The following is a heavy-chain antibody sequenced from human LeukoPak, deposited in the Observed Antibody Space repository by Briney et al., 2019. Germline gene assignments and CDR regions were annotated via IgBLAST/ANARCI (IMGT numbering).Heavy chain of an antibody. CDR2: IYSGGST. CDR1: GFTVRSNY. J-gene: IGHJ4*02. Sequence: GGSLRLSCAASGFTVRSNYMSWVRQAPGKGLEWVSVIYSGGSTYYADSVKGRFTISRDNSKNTLYLQMNSLRAEDTAVYYCARGISSRYFDYWGQGTRVTVSS. V-gene: IGHV3-53*01. CDR3: ARGISSRYFDY. D-gene: IGHD2-15*01.